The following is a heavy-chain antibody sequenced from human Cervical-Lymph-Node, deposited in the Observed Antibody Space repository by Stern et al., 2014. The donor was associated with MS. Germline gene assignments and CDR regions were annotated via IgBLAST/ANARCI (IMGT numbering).Heavy chain of an antibody. J-gene: IGHJ4*02. CDR3: ARGDSEAPIYYFDY. CDR1: GGTFSTFA. D-gene: IGHD2-21*01. V-gene: IGHV1-69*01. CDR2: ITPLFDAT. Sequence: VQLVQSGAEVKKPGSSVKVSRQTSGGTFSTFAIGWVRQAPGQGLEWMGGITPLFDATNYAQKFQGRLTITADESTRTAYMELSSLRPDDTAMYYCARGDSEAPIYYFDYWGQGTLVTVSS.